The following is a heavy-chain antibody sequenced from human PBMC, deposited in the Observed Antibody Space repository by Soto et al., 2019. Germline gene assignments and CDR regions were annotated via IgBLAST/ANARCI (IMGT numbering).Heavy chain of an antibody. CDR1: GFTFYNYA. CDR2: IGSGGGDT. J-gene: IGHJ3*02. Sequence: EVHLLASGGGLVQPGGSLRVSCAASGFTFYNYAMTWVRQAPGKGLEWVSTIGSGGGDTYYADSVKGRFTISRDDSKSTVYLQLSSLRVEDTALYYCAKDRMAQNSVWDPFDIWGQGTRVTVSS. V-gene: IGHV3-23*01. D-gene: IGHD1-26*01. CDR3: AKDRMAQNSVWDPFDI.